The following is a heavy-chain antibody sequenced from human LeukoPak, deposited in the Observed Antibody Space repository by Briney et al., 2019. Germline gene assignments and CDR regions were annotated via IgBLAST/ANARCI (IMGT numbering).Heavy chain of an antibody. D-gene: IGHD6-19*01. CDR1: GFTFSSYA. CDR2: ISGSGGST. CDR3: AKRIAVAGGLDY. J-gene: IGHJ4*02. Sequence: RPGGSLRLSCAASGFTFSSYAMSWVRQAPGKGLEWVSAISGSGGSTYYADSVKGRFTISRDNSKNTLYLQMNSLRAEDTAVYYCAKRIAVAGGLDYWGQGTLVTVPS. V-gene: IGHV3-23*01.